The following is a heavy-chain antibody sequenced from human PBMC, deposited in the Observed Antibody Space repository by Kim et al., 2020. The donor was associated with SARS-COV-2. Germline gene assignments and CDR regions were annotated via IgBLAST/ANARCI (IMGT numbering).Heavy chain of an antibody. CDR2: IYPGDSDT. CDR1: GYSFTSYW. J-gene: IGHJ4*02. CDR3: ARLRGAMVRGVIFGY. V-gene: IGHV5-51*01. D-gene: IGHD3-10*01. Sequence: GESLKISCKGSGYSFTSYWIGWVRQMPGKGLEWMGIIYPGDSDTRYSPSFQGQVTISADKSISTAYLQWSSLKASDTAMYYCARLRGAMVRGVIFGYWGQGTLVIVSS.